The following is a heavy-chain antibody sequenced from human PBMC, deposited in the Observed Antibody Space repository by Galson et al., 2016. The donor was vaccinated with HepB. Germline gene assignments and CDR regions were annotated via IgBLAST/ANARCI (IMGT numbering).Heavy chain of an antibody. CDR2: IRSKSYGATT. Sequence: SLRLSCAASGFTFGDYAMSWFRQAPGKGLEWVGFIRSKSYGATTEYAASVRGRFTTSRDDSKSIAYLQMNSLKTEDTAVYYCSRERPVGSYYGSGSYPNDYWGQGTLVTVSS. CDR3: SRERPVGSYYGSGSYPNDY. D-gene: IGHD3-10*01. V-gene: IGHV3-49*03. CDR1: GFTFGDYA. J-gene: IGHJ4*02.